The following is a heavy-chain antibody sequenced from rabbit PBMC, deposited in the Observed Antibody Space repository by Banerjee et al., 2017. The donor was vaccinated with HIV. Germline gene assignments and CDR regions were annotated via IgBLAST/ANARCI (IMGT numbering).Heavy chain of an antibody. Sequence: QSLEESGGDLVKPGASLTLTCTASGFSFSSSYWIYWVRQAPGKGLEWIGYIDPVFGSTYYANWVNGRFTISSHNAQNTLYLQLNSLTAADTATYFCARGATMTMVPYFTLWGQGTLVTVS. CDR1: GFSFSSSYW. CDR2: IDPVFGST. CDR3: ARGATMTMVPYFTL. V-gene: IGHV1S40*01. J-gene: IGHJ4*01. D-gene: IGHD2-1*01.